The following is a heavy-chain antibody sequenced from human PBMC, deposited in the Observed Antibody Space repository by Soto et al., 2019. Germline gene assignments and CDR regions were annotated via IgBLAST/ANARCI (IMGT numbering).Heavy chain of an antibody. Sequence: QVQLVQSGAEVKKPGASVKVSCKASGYTFTSYGISWVRQAPGQGLEWMGWISAYDGNTNYAQKLQGRVTMTTDTSTRTAYMELRSLRSDDTAVYYCARAGWSITAYYYDSSGSPATDYWGQGTLVTVSS. V-gene: IGHV1-18*04. CDR2: ISAYDGNT. CDR3: ARAGWSITAYYYDSSGSPATDY. CDR1: GYTFTSYG. D-gene: IGHD3-22*01. J-gene: IGHJ4*02.